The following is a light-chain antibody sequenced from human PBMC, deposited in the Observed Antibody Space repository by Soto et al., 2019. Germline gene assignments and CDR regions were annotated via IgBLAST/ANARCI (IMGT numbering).Light chain of an antibody. V-gene: IGKV3-15*01. CDR2: GAS. CDR1: QSVSSN. J-gene: IGKJ5*01. CDR3: QHYNNWPIT. Sequence: EIVMTQSPGTLSVSPGEGATLSCRASQSVSSNLAWYQQKPGQAPRLLIYGASTRATGIPARFSGSGSGTEFTLPISSLHSEDFAVYYCQHYNNWPITFGQGTRLEIK.